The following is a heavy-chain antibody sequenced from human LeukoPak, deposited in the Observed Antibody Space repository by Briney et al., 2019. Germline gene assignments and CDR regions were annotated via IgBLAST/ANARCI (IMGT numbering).Heavy chain of an antibody. V-gene: IGHV3-73*01. Sequence: GGSLRLSCAASGFTFSGSTMHWVRQASGKGLEWVGRIRSKADSYATAYAASVKGRFTISREDSKSTAYLQMNSLKTADTAVYYCTRTYYYDSSGYDTDFDYWGQGTLVTVSS. D-gene: IGHD3-22*01. CDR2: IRSKADSYAT. CDR1: GFTFSGST. J-gene: IGHJ4*02. CDR3: TRTYYYDSSGYDTDFDY.